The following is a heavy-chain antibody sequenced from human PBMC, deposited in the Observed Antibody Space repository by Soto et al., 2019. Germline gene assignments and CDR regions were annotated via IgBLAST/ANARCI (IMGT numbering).Heavy chain of an antibody. Sequence: EVQLVESGGGLVQPGGSLSLSCAASGFTFSSYSMNWVRQARVEGLEWVSYISSATTTIYYADSVKGRFTISRDNAKNALYLQMNRLSADDTAVYYCARGIAAAGPKLDYWGQGTLVTVSS. V-gene: IGHV3-48*01. CDR2: ISSATTTI. CDR1: GFTFSSYS. D-gene: IGHD6-13*01. CDR3: ARGIAAAGPKLDY. J-gene: IGHJ4*02.